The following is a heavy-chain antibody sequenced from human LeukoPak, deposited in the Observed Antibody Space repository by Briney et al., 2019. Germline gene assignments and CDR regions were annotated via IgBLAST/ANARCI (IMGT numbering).Heavy chain of an antibody. CDR1: GFTFSSYS. V-gene: IGHV3-48*04. J-gene: IGHJ4*02. Sequence: GGSLRLSCAASGFTFSSYSMNWVRQAPGKGLEWVSSISSSSSSIYYADSVKGRFTISRDNAKNSLYLQMNSLRAEDMAVYYCARMLAFCFDYWGQGTLVTVSS. CDR3: ARMLAFCFDY. D-gene: IGHD3-3*02. CDR2: ISSSSSSI.